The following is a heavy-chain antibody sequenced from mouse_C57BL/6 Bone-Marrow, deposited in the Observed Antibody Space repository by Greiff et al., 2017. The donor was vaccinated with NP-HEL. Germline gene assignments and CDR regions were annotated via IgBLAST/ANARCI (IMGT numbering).Heavy chain of an antibody. CDR1: GYSITSGYY. J-gene: IGHJ3*01. CDR3: ARGGDYNWDWFAY. Sequence: EVKLQESGPGLVKPSQSLSLTCSVTGYSITSGYYWNWIRQFPGNKLEWMGYISYDGSNNYNPSLQNRISITRDTSKNQVFLKLNSVTTEDTATYYCARGGDYNWDWFAYWGQGTLVTVAA. V-gene: IGHV3-6*01. D-gene: IGHD4-1*01. CDR2: ISYDGSN.